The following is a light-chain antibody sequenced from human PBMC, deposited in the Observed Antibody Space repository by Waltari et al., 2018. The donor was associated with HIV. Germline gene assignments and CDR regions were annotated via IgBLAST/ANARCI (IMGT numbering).Light chain of an antibody. CDR2: SNT. Sequence: QPVLTNPPSVSGAPGQGVTIPALGGGPNPGPGNLLGGYRQLPGTAPKRLIYSNTNRPSGVPDRFSGSKSGTSASLAITGLQADDEADYYCQSYDSSLSGYVFGTGTEVTVL. CDR3: QSYDSSLSGYV. J-gene: IGLJ1*01. V-gene: IGLV1-40*01. CDR1: GPNPGPGNL.